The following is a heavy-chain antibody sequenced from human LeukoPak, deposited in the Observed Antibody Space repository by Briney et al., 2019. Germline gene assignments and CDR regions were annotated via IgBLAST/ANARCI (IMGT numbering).Heavy chain of an antibody. CDR1: GGSSSGYY. CDR2: INHSGST. Sequence: PSETLSLTCAVYGGSSSGYYWSWIRQPPGKGLEWIGEINHSGSTNYNPSLKSRVTISVDTSKNQFSLKLSSVTAADTAVYYCARIGPSNLNCSSTSCYNNWFDPWGQGTLVTVSS. V-gene: IGHV4-34*01. CDR3: ARIGPSNLNCSSTSCYNNWFDP. J-gene: IGHJ5*02. D-gene: IGHD2-2*02.